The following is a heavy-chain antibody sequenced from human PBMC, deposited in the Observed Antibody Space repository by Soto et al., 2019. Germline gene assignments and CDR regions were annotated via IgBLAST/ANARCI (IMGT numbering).Heavy chain of an antibody. CDR3: ARVSPGGSYFGPHFDY. D-gene: IGHD1-26*01. CDR2: IGTAGDT. J-gene: IGHJ4*02. Sequence: EVQLVESGGGLVQPGGSLRLSCAASGFTFSSYDMHWVRQATGKGLEWVSGIGTAGDTYYPGSVKGRFTISRENAKNSLYLQMNSLRAEDTAVYYCARVSPGGSYFGPHFDYWGQGTLVTVSS. V-gene: IGHV3-13*01. CDR1: GFTFSSYD.